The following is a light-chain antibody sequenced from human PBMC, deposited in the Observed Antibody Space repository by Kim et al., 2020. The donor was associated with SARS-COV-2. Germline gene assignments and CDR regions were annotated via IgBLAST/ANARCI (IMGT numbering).Light chain of an antibody. Sequence: SVTPKEKVTITCRASRSIGSSVDGYQQKPDQSPKLLIKYASQSFSGVPSRFSGSGSGTDFTLTINSLEAEDAATYYCHQSSSLLHSFGQGTKLEI. CDR3: HQSSSLLHS. CDR1: RSIGSS. CDR2: YAS. V-gene: IGKV6-21*01. J-gene: IGKJ2*03.